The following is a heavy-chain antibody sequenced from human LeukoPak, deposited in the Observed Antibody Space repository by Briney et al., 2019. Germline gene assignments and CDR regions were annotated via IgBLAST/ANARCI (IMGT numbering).Heavy chain of an antibody. V-gene: IGHV1-8*01. D-gene: IGHD6-19*01. J-gene: IGHJ4*02. Sequence: ASVKVSCKASGYTFTSYDINWVRQATGQGLEWMGWMNPNSGNTGYAQKFQGRVTMTRNTSISTAYMELSSLRSEDTAVYYCARGPRYSSGWYVHYFDYWGQGTLVTVSS. CDR2: MNPNSGNT. CDR3: ARGPRYSSGWYVHYFDY. CDR1: GYTFTSYD.